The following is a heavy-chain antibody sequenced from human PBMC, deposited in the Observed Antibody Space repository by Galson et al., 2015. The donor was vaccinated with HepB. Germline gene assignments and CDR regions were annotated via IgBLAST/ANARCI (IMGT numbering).Heavy chain of an antibody. Sequence: SLRLSCAASGFIFSDHYMDWVRQAPGKGLEWVGVIRNEAQRYTTEYAASVKGRFSISRDASKNSLYLQMNSLKTEDTAVYYCARSISGNNWYLDPWGQGILVIVSS. CDR3: ARSISGNNWYLDP. V-gene: IGHV3-72*01. CDR1: GFIFSDHY. J-gene: IGHJ5*02. D-gene: IGHD3-10*01. CDR2: IRNEAQRYTT.